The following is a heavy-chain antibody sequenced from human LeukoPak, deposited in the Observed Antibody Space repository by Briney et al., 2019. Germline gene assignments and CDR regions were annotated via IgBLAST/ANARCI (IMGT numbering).Heavy chain of an antibody. CDR2: ISSSSSTI. J-gene: IGHJ2*01. CDR1: GFTFSSYS. D-gene: IGHD3-10*01. CDR3: ARGATMVRGVIIRYFDL. Sequence: GGSLRLSCAASGFTFSSYSMNWVRQAPGKGLEWVSYISSSSSTIYYADSVKGRFTISRDNAKNSLYLQMNSLRAEDTAVYYCARGATMVRGVIIRYFDLWGRGTLVTVSS. V-gene: IGHV3-48*01.